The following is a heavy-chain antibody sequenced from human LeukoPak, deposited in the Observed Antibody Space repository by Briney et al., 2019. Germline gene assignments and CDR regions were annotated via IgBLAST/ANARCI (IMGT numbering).Heavy chain of an antibody. CDR1: GYSFTSYW. CDR2: IYPGDSDT. V-gene: IGHV5-51*01. Sequence: GESLKISCKGSGYSFTSYWIGWVRQMPGKGLEWMGIIYPGDSDTRYRPSFQGQVTISADKSSNTAYLQWSSLKASDTAMYYCARGGICSSTSCDGAFDIWGQGILVTVAS. D-gene: IGHD2-2*01. J-gene: IGHJ3*02. CDR3: ARGGICSSTSCDGAFDI.